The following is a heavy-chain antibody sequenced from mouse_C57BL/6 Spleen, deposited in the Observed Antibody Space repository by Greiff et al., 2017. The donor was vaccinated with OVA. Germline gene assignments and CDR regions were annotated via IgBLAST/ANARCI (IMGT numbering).Heavy chain of an antibody. CDR3: ARSYDYDVALAY. V-gene: IGHV14-3*01. J-gene: IGHJ3*01. CDR1: GYTIKNTY. CDR2: IDPANGNT. D-gene: IGHD2-4*01. Sequence: VQLQQSVAELVRPGASVKLSCTASGYTIKNTYMHWVKQRPEQGLEWIGRIDPANGNTKYAPKFQGKATLTADTSSNTAYLQLSSLTSEDTAIYYCARSYDYDVALAYWGQGTLVTVSA.